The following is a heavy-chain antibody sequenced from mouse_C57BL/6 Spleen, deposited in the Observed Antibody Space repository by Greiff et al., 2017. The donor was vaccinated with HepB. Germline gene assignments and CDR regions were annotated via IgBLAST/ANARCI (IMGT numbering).Heavy chain of an antibody. V-gene: IGHV5-6*01. CDR1: GFTFSSYG. Sequence: EVMLVESGGDLVKPGGSLKLSCAASGFTFSSYGMSWVRQTPDKRLEWVATISSGGSYTYYPDSVKGRFTISRDNAKNTLYLQMSSLKSEDTAMYYCAREGNYDYDRFAYWGRGTLVTVSA. CDR2: ISSGGSYT. D-gene: IGHD2-4*01. CDR3: AREGNYDYDRFAY. J-gene: IGHJ3*01.